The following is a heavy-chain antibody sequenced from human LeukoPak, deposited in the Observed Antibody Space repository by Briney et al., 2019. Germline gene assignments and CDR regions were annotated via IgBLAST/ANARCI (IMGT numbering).Heavy chain of an antibody. CDR3: AREGGPGGDYGSIDS. CDR2: IYSSGST. Sequence: SETLSLTCTVSGGSISTYYWSWIRQPPGKGLEWIGYIYSSGSTNYNPSLKSRVTMSADTSKNQFSLKLTSVTAADTSVYYCAREGGPGGDYGSIDSWGQGTLVTVSS. D-gene: IGHD4-17*01. V-gene: IGHV4-59*12. CDR1: GGSISTYY. J-gene: IGHJ4*02.